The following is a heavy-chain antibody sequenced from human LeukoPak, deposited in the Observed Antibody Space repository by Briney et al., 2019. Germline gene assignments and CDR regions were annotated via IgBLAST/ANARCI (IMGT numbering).Heavy chain of an antibody. V-gene: IGHV3-21*01. CDR1: GFTFSSYW. Sequence: PGGSLRLSCAASGFTFSSYWMSWVRQAPGKGLEWVSSISSSTSHIYYADSVKGRFTISRDNAKNSLYLQMNSLRAEDTAVYYCARGSPGYYYMDVWGKGTTVTVSS. CDR3: ARGSPGYYYMDV. CDR2: ISSSTSHI. J-gene: IGHJ6*03.